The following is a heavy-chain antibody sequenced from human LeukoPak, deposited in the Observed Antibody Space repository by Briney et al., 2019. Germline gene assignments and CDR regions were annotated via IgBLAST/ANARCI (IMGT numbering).Heavy chain of an antibody. Sequence: SETLSLTCTVSGGSFGSGSSFWGWVRQSPGKGLQWIGSIYYTGSSYYNPSLNSRVTISVDMSKNQLSLKLSSVTAADTAVYYCARHPIVVIPGVILGYFDSWGQGSLVTVSS. J-gene: IGHJ4*02. V-gene: IGHV4-39*01. CDR2: IYYTGSS. CDR1: GGSFGSGSSF. CDR3: ARHPIVVIPGVILGYFDS. D-gene: IGHD2-2*01.